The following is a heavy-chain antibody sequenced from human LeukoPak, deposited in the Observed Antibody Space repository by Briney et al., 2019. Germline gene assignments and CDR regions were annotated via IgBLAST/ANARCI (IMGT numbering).Heavy chain of an antibody. CDR1: GYTFTSYG. D-gene: IGHD2-2*01. Sequence: ASVKVSCKASGYTFTSYGISWVRQAPGQGLEWMGWISAYNGNTNYAQKLQGRVTMTTDTSTSTAYMELRSLRSDDTAVYYCATDRLGYCSSTSCVYNWFDPWGQGTLVTVSS. CDR2: ISAYNGNT. J-gene: IGHJ5*02. CDR3: ATDRLGYCSSTSCVYNWFDP. V-gene: IGHV1-18*01.